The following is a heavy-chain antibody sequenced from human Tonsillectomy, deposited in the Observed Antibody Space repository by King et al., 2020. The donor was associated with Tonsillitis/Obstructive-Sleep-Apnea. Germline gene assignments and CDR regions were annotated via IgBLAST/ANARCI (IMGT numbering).Heavy chain of an antibody. D-gene: IGHD5-24*01. J-gene: IGHJ3*02. CDR3: ARGEMATISPAFDI. Sequence: VQLVESGGGVVQPGRSRRLSCVASGVTFRHYAMHWVRQSRGKGLGWAALISYDGSDKYYADSVKGRFTVSRDNSKNTLYLQMNFLRPEDTAVYYCARGEMATISPAFDIWGQGTMLTVSS. CDR1: GVTFRHYA. V-gene: IGHV3-30*04. CDR2: ISYDGSDK.